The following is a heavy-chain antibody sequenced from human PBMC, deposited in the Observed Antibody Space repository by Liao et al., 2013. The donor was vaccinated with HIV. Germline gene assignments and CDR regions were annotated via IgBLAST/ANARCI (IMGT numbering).Heavy chain of an antibody. CDR2: IYTSGST. Sequence: QLQLQESGPGLVKPSETLSLTCTVSGGSISSYYWSWIRQPAGKGLEWIGRIYTSGSTNYNPSLKSRVTMSVDTSKNQFSLKLSSVTAADTAVYYCARGGVTMVRGANHYYMDVWGKGTTVTVSS. CDR3: ARGGVTMVRGANHYYMDV. J-gene: IGHJ6*03. CDR1: GGSISSYY. V-gene: IGHV4-4*07. D-gene: IGHD3-10*01.